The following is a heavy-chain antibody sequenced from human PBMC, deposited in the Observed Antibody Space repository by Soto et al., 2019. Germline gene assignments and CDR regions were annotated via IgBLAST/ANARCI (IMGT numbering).Heavy chain of an antibody. Sequence: QLQLRESGPGLVKPSETLSLTCSVSGGSVSISTYYWAWVRKTPGKGLEWLGSILHSRSAYYSPSPNSRLTLSVDTSEGQFSLNPSSVTATDTGVYYCATLPAAMYFYGSDVWGPGTTVTDSS. CDR2: ILHSRSA. J-gene: IGHJ6*02. CDR1: GGSVSISTYY. D-gene: IGHD2-2*01. V-gene: IGHV4-39*01. CDR3: ATLPAAMYFYGSDV.